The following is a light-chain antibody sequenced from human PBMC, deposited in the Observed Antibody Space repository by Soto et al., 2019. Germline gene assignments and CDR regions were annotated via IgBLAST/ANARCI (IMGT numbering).Light chain of an antibody. CDR1: SSDVGGYNY. V-gene: IGLV2-14*01. CDR2: DVS. CDR3: SSYTSSSTLV. J-gene: IGLJ2*01. Sequence: QSALTQPASVSGSPGQSITISCTGNSSDVGGYNYVSWYQQHPGKVPKLMIYDVSNGPSGVSNRFSGSKSGNTASLTISGLQAEDEADYYCSSYTSSSTLVFGGGTKLTVL.